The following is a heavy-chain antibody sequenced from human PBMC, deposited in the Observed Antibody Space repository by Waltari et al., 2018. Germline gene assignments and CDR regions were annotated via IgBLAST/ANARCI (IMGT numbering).Heavy chain of an antibody. CDR3: ASMLDEGGFDY. CDR2: ISYDGSNK. V-gene: IGHV3-30-3*01. CDR1: GFTFSSYA. Sequence: QVQLVESGGGVVEPGRSLRLSCAASGFTFSSYAMHWVRQVPGKWLEWVAVISYDGSNKYCADSVKGRFTISRDNSKNTLYLQMNSRRAEDTAVYYCASMLDEGGFDYWGQGTLVTVSS. J-gene: IGHJ4*02. D-gene: IGHD2-8*01.